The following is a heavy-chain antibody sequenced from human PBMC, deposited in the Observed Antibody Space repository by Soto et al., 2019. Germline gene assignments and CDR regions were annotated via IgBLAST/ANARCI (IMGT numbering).Heavy chain of an antibody. J-gene: IGHJ6*03. CDR1: GGSISSYY. V-gene: IGHV4-59*01. D-gene: IGHD4-17*01. Sequence: SETLSLTCTVSGGSISSYYWSWIRQPPGKGLEWIGYIYYSGSTNYNPSLKSRVTISVDTSKNQFSLKLSSVTAADTAVYYCARVGPTVTTQDYYYYMDVWGKGTTVTVSS. CDR2: IYYSGST. CDR3: ARVGPTVTTQDYYYYMDV.